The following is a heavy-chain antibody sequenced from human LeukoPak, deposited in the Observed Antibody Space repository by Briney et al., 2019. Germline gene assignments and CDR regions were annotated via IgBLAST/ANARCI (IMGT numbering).Heavy chain of an antibody. Sequence: GASVKVSFKASGYTFTSYGISWVRQAPGQGLEWMGWISGYNGNTKYAHKVQGRVTMTTDTSTGTAYMELRSLRSDDTAVYYCARAYSYGSDYYYGMDVWGQGTTVTVSS. V-gene: IGHV1-18*01. D-gene: IGHD5-18*01. J-gene: IGHJ6*02. CDR3: ARAYSYGSDYYYGMDV. CDR2: ISGYNGNT. CDR1: GYTFTSYG.